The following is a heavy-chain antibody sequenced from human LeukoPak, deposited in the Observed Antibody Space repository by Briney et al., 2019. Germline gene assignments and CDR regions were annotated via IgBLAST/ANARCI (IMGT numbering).Heavy chain of an antibody. D-gene: IGHD4-11*01. CDR2: ISYDGSNK. V-gene: IGHV3-30-3*01. J-gene: IGHJ4*02. CDR1: GFTFSSYA. Sequence: GGSLRLSCAASGFTFSSYAMHWVRQAPGEGLEWVAVISYDGSNKYYADSVKGRFTISRDNSKNTLYLQMNSLRAEDTAVYYCARPKQYYFDYWGQGTLVTVSS. CDR3: ARPKQYYFDY.